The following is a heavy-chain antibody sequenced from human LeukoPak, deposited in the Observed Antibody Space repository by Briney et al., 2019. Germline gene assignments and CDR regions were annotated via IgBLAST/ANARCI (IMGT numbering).Heavy chain of an antibody. V-gene: IGHV1-24*01. CDR2: FDPEDGET. CDR3: ATGLDMFGESVWDFDY. D-gene: IGHD3-10*02. CDR1: GYTLTELS. J-gene: IGHJ4*02. Sequence: ASVKVSCKVSGYTLTELSMHWVRQAPGKGLEWMGGFDPEDGETIYAQKFQGRVTMTEDTSTDTAYTELSSLRSEDTAVYYCATGLDMFGESVWDFDYWGQGTLVTVSS.